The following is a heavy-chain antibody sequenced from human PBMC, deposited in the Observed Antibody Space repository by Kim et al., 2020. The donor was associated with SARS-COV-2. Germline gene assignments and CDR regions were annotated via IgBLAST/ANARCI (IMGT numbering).Heavy chain of an antibody. D-gene: IGHD3-3*01. CDR1: GYSFTSPE. Sequence: ASVKVSCKTSGYSFTSPEIIRVRLAPGPGLEWMGWMNANNLNAGYSQQFVRRHLMTRDTSISTAYMDLNSLISEHTAHYYCARCRACDDDRCWSGRFDPW. CDR3: ARCRACDDDRCWSGRFDP. J-gene: IGHJ5*02. V-gene: IGHV1-8*02. CDR2: MNANNLNA.